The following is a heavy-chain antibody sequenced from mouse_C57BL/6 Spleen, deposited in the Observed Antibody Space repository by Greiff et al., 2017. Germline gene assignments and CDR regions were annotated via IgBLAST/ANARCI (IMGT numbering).Heavy chain of an antibody. Sequence: QVQLKESGPGLVQPSQCLSITCTASGFSLTSYGVHWVRQSPGKGLEWLGVIGNGGSTDYYAAFISRLSISKDHSKRQVFFKMNSLQADDTTIYYCARMDYWGQGTTLTVAS. CDR2: IGNGGST. CDR3: ARMDY. CDR1: GFSLTSYG. J-gene: IGHJ2*01. V-gene: IGHV2-2*01.